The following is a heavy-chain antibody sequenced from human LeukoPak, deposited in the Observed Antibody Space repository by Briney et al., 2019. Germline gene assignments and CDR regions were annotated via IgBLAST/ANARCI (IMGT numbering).Heavy chain of an antibody. CDR1: GFTFSRYN. V-gene: IGHV3-48*01. Sequence: QPGGSLRLSCAASGFTFSRYNMDWVRQAPGKGLEWVSSISYSSRARYYADSVKGRFTISRDNFKDSLYLQMDSLRAEDTAVYYCARAYCSSTSCFGWGQGTLVTVSS. D-gene: IGHD2-2*01. CDR3: ARAYCSSTSCFG. CDR2: ISYSSRAR. J-gene: IGHJ4*02.